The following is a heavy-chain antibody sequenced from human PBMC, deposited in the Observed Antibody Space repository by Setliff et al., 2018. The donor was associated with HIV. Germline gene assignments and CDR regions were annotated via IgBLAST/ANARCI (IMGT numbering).Heavy chain of an antibody. CDR3: ARDSSGVADYDFWSGRNWFDP. Sequence: SETLSLTCTVSGGSISSSNWWSWVRQHPGKGLEWIGEIDLSGSSNYNPSLKSRVTISVDKSRNQFSLNLNSVAAADTAVYYCARDSSGVADYDFWSGRNWFDPWGQGILVTVSS. V-gene: IGHV4-4*02. J-gene: IGHJ5*02. CDR1: GGSISSSNW. CDR2: IDLSGSS. D-gene: IGHD3-3*01.